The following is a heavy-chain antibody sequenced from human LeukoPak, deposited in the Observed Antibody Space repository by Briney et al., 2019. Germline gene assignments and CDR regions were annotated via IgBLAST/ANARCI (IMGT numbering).Heavy chain of an antibody. J-gene: IGHJ4*02. CDR3: ARVGPYGSGSYHVDY. V-gene: IGHV3-74*01. CDR2: MDIDGSST. CDR1: GFTFSSHS. D-gene: IGHD3-10*01. Sequence: GGSLRLSCSASGFTFSSHSMNWVRQTPGRGLVWVSRMDIDGSSTSYADSVTGRFTISRDNAKNTLYLQMNSLRVEDTAVYYCARVGPYGSGSYHVDYWGQGTLVTSPQ.